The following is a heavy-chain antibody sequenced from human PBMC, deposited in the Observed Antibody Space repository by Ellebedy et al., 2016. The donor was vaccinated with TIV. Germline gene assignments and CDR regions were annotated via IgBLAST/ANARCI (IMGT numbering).Heavy chain of an antibody. J-gene: IGHJ4*02. V-gene: IGHV1-69*13. D-gene: IGHD3-22*01. CDR3: ARKGPFGYDTSGFSDY. Sequence: ASVKVSCKASGGIFRSYAISWVRQAPGQGLEWMGGIIAVFGAANYAQKFQGRVTITADESTSTAYMELSSLRSEDTAVYYCARKGPFGYDTSGFSDYWGQGTLITVSS. CDR1: GGIFRSYA. CDR2: IIAVFGAA.